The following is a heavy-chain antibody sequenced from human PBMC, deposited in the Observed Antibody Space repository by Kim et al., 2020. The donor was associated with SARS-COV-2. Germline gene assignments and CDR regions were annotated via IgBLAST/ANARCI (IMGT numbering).Heavy chain of an antibody. CDR2: ISTTSNYI. D-gene: IGHD2-2*01. CDR1: GFTFSSYS. Sequence: GGSLRLSCAASGFTFSSYSVTWVRQAPGKGLEWVSSISTTSNYIYYADSVKGRFTISRDNAKNSLYLQMNSLRAEDTAVYYCARGRTSTPGYFDYWGQGTLVTVSS. V-gene: IGHV3-21*01. CDR3: ARGRTSTPGYFDY. J-gene: IGHJ4*02.